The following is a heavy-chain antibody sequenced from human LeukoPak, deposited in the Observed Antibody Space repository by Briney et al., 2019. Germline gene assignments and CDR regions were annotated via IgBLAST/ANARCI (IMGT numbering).Heavy chain of an antibody. CDR3: ARAMTTAYYYGMDV. V-gene: IGHV3-72*01. Sequence: PGGSLRLSCAASGFTFSDHYMDWVRQAPGKGLEWVGRTRNKANSYTTEYAASVKGRFTISIDDSKNSLYLQMNSLKTEDTAVYYCARAMTTAYYYGMDVWGQGTTVTVSS. CDR1: GFTFSDHY. J-gene: IGHJ6*02. D-gene: IGHD4-17*01. CDR2: TRNKANSYTT.